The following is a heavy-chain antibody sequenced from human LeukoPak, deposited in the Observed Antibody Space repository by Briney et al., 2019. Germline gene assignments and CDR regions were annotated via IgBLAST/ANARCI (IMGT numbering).Heavy chain of an antibody. D-gene: IGHD2-2*02. CDR1: GFTFSSYG. Sequence: GGSLRLSCAASGFTFSSYGMSWVRQAPGKGLEWVSAISGSGGNTYYADSVKGRFTISRDNSKNTLYLQMNSLSAEDAAVYYCAKGNSASCYSAFDHWGQGTLVTVSS. CDR2: ISGSGGNT. J-gene: IGHJ4*02. CDR3: AKGNSASCYSAFDH. V-gene: IGHV3-23*01.